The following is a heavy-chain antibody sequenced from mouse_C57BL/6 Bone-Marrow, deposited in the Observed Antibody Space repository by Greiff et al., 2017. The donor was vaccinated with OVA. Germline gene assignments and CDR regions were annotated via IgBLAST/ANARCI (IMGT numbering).Heavy chain of an antibody. D-gene: IGHD1-1*01. CDR2: IDPSDSYT. V-gene: IGHV1-69*01. CDR1: GYTFTSYW. Sequence: VQLQQPGAELVMPGASVKLSCKASGYTFTSYWMHWVKQRPGQGLEWIGEIDPSDSYTNYNQKFKGKSTLTVDKSSSTAYMQLSSLTSEDAAVYYCAREGYGSSPFAYWGQGTLVTVSA. CDR3: AREGYGSSPFAY. J-gene: IGHJ3*01.